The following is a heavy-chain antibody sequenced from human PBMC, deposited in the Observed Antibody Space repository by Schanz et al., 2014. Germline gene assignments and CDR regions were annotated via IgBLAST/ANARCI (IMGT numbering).Heavy chain of an antibody. J-gene: IGHJ3*02. CDR2: ISYDGSSK. CDR1: GFIFRSYG. V-gene: IGHV3-33*01. CDR3: ARDQYYFGSGNPFDI. Sequence: QVQLVESGGGVVQPGRSLRLSCAASGFIFRSYGMHWVRQAPGKGLEWVALISYDGSSKNHADSVKGRFTISRDTSKNTLYLLLNSLRAEDTAVYYCARDQYYFGSGNPFDIWGQGTMVTVSS. D-gene: IGHD3-10*01.